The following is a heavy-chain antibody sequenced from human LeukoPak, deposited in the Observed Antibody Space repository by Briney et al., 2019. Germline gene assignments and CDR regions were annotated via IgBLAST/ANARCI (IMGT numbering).Heavy chain of an antibody. CDR2: ISSSGSTI. J-gene: IGHJ4*02. Sequence: PGGXXRLSCAASGFTFSDYYMSWLRQAPGKGLEWVSYISSSGSTIYYADSVKGRFTISRDNAKNSLYLQMNSLRAEDTAVYYCASIPLLWFGELFPDYWGQGTLVTVSS. V-gene: IGHV3-11*04. CDR3: ASIPLLWFGELFPDY. CDR1: GFTFSDYY. D-gene: IGHD3-10*01.